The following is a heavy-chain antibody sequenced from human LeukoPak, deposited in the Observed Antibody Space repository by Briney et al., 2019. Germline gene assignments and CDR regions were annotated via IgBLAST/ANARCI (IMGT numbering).Heavy chain of an antibody. CDR2: IYYSGSS. J-gene: IGHJ5*02. D-gene: IGHD5-24*01. V-gene: IGHV4-59*08. Sequence: SETLSLTCTVSGGSISGYYWSWIRQPPGMGLEWIGYIYYSGSSTYNPSLKSRITISVDTSKNQVSLNLRSVTAADTAVYYCARLRRGSRQFFDPWGQGNLVTVSS. CDR1: GGSISGYY. CDR3: ARLRRGSRQFFDP.